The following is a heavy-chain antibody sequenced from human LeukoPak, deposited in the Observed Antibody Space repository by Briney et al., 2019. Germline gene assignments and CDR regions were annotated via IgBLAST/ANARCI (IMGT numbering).Heavy chain of an antibody. D-gene: IGHD3/OR15-3a*01. CDR1: GGTFSSYA. V-gene: IGHV1-69*04. CDR3: ARGWDWDAFDI. CDR2: IIPILGIA. J-gene: IGHJ3*02. Sequence: ASVKVSCKASGGTFSSYAISWVRQAPGQGLEWMGRIIPILGIANYAQKFQGRVTITADKSTSTAYMELSSLRSEDTAVYYCARGWDWDAFDIWGQGTMVTVSS.